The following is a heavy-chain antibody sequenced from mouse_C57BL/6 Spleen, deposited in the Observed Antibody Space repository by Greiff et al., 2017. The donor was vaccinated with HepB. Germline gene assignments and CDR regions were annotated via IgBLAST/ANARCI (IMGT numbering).Heavy chain of an antibody. V-gene: IGHV1-54*01. D-gene: IGHD1-1*01. J-gene: IGHJ4*01. Sequence: QLQQSGAAPLRPGTSSKVSCKASGSRFTNYLTPWVKQRPGQGLHRTGVINPGSGGTNYNEKFKGKATLTADKSSRTAYMQLSSVTSEDSAVYFCAFSATGYYAMDYWGQGTSVTVSS. CDR3: AFSATGYYAMDY. CDR2: INPGSGGT. CDR1: GSRFTNYL.